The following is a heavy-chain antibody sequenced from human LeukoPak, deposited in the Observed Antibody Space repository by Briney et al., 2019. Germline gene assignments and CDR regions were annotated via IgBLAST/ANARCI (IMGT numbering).Heavy chain of an antibody. D-gene: IGHD4/OR15-4a*01. CDR2: IYYSGST. CDR1: GDDISSSNW. Sequence: SETLSLTCSVSGDDISSSNWWTWVRQPPQKGLEWIGYIYYSGSTNYNPSLKSRVTISVDTSKNQFSLKLSSVTAADTAVYYCASGLSDFDYWGQGTLVTVSS. J-gene: IGHJ4*02. CDR3: ASGLSDFDY. V-gene: IGHV4-61*01.